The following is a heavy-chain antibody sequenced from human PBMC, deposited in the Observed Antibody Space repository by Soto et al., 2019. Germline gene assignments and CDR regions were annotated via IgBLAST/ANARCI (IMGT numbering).Heavy chain of an antibody. CDR1: GYSFTSLD. J-gene: IGHJ4*02. D-gene: IGHD1-26*01. CDR3: ARGVSAGVDY. Sequence: QVQLVQSGAEVREPGASVKVSCKASGYSFTSLDINWVRQTAGQGLEWMGWREPSTGRTGYAQKFQGRVTTTRDTSINTAYMELTTLTSDDTAFYYCARGVSAGVDYWGQGTLVIVSS. CDR2: REPSTGRT. V-gene: IGHV1-8*01.